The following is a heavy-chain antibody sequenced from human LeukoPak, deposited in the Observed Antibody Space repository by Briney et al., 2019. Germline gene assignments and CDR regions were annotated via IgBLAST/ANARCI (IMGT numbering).Heavy chain of an antibody. CDR1: GDTFTGYY. CDR2: INTNSGDT. D-gene: IGHD2-15*01. CDR3: AREYGSGGWYSAGFDS. V-gene: IGHV1-2*02. Sequence: ASVKVSCKASGDTFTGYYMRWVRQAPGQGPEWMGWINTNSGDTKSAQKFEGRVTVTRDTSISTAYMELSGLKSDDTALYYCAREYGSGGWYSAGFDSWGQGTLVTVSS. J-gene: IGHJ4*02.